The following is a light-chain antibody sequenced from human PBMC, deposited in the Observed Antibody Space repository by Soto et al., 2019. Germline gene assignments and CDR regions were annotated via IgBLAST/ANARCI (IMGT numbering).Light chain of an antibody. CDR1: QSVSSSY. CDR2: CAS. Sequence: EIVLTQSPGTLSLSPGERATLSCRASQSVSSSYLAWYQQKPGQAPRLLIYCASCRATGIPDRFSGSGSETDFTLTISRLEPEDFAVYYCQQYGSSSWTFGQGTKVEIK. V-gene: IGKV3-20*01. CDR3: QQYGSSSWT. J-gene: IGKJ1*01.